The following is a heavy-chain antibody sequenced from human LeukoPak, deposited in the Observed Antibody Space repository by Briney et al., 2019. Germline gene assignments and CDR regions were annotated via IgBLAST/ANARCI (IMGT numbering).Heavy chain of an antibody. Sequence: GGSLRLSCAASGFTFSSYAMSWVRQAPGKGLEWVSTISGSGGSSYYADSVKGRFTTSRDNSKNTLYLRMNTLRAEDTAVYYCAKDGFIGYCSGGSCDYFDYWGQGTLVTVSS. CDR3: AKDGFIGYCSGGSCDYFDY. CDR2: ISGSGGSS. D-gene: IGHD2-15*01. CDR1: GFTFSSYA. V-gene: IGHV3-23*01. J-gene: IGHJ4*02.